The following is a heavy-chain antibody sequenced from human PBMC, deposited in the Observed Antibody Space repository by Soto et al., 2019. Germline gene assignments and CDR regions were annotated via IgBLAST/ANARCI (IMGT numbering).Heavy chain of an antibody. CDR3: ANAYGGNTYGMDV. V-gene: IGHV4-30-4*01. J-gene: IGHJ6*02. CDR2: IYYSGST. D-gene: IGHD4-17*01. Sequence: SETLSLTCTVSGGSISSGDYYWSWIRQPPGKGLEWIGYIYYSGSTYYNPSLKSRVTISVDTSKNQFSLKLSSVTAADTAVYYCANAYGGNTYGMDVWGQGXTVTVSS. CDR1: GGSISSGDYY.